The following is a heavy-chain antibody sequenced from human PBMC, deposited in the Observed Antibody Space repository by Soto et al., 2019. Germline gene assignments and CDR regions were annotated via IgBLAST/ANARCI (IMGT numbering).Heavy chain of an antibody. Sequence: QLQLQEPGSGLVRPSQTLSLTCTVSGASIGSGSYSWNWIRQPPGKGLEWIGYLHHSGDTYFNPSLRRRVSISVDRSNNQFSLKLISVTAADTAVYYCARFPLWFGELDYWGQGALVTVSS. CDR2: LHHSGDT. D-gene: IGHD3-10*01. V-gene: IGHV4-30-2*01. CDR3: ARFPLWFGELDY. CDR1: GASIGSGSYS. J-gene: IGHJ4*02.